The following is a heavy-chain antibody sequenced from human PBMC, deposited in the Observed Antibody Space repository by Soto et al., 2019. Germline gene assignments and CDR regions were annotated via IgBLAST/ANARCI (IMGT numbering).Heavy chain of an antibody. J-gene: IGHJ4*02. CDR1: GFNFDDYG. D-gene: IGHD1-7*01. Sequence: LRLSCQASGFNFDDYGMDWVRQAPGKGLEWVAVITYDGSNKYYADSVKGRFTISRDNSKNTLSLHLNTLKPEDTAVYHCAKDRVGGTFYTPLGFWGQGTLVTSPQ. CDR3: AKDRVGGTFYTPLGF. CDR2: ITYDGSNK. V-gene: IGHV3-30*18.